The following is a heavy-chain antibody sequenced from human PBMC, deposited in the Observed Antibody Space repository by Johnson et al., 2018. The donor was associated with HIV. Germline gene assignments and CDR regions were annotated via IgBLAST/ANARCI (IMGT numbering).Heavy chain of an antibody. D-gene: IGHD3-9*01. CDR1: GFTFSRFA. J-gene: IGHJ3*01. CDR2: VSYDGSSK. CDR3: AKEFRLGYPPQIDGFDV. Sequence: QVQLVESGGGVVQPGGSLRLSCAASGFTFSRFAMHWVRQAPGKGLEWVACVSYDGSSKYYADSVKGRFTISRDNSKNTLYLQMNSLRAEDTAVYYCAKEFRLGYPPQIDGFDVWGQGTMVTVSS. V-gene: IGHV3-30-3*02.